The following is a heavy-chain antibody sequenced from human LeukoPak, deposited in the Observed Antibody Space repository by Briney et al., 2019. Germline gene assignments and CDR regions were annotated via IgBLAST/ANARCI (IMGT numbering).Heavy chain of an antibody. CDR3: ARTSMVRGVINWFDP. Sequence: SETLSLTCTVSGGSISSYYWSWIRQPPGKGLEWIGYIYYSESTNYNPSLTSRVTISVDTSKNQFSPKLSSVTAADTAVYYCARTSMVRGVINWFDPWGQGTLVTVSS. CDR1: GGSISSYY. V-gene: IGHV4-59*01. D-gene: IGHD3-10*01. J-gene: IGHJ5*02. CDR2: IYYSEST.